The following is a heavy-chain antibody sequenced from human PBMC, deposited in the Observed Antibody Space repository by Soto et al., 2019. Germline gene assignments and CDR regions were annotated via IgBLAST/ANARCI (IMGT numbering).Heavy chain of an antibody. CDR3: AKDHDYSSGWLSTDNYTDP. CDR1: GFTFRRYS. CDR2: ISGSGGST. D-gene: IGHD6-25*01. Sequence: GGSLRLCCAASGFTFRRYSMRWVRQAPGKGLEWVSAISGSGGSTYYADSVKGRFTISRDNSKNTLYLQMNSLRAEDTAVYYCAKDHDYSSGWLSTDNYTDPRGHGLPVTVS. V-gene: IGHV3-23*01. J-gene: IGHJ5*02.